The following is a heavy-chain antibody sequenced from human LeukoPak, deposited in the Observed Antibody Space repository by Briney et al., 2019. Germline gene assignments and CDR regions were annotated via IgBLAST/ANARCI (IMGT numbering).Heavy chain of an antibody. CDR3: AKGSGASYGSALGD. CDR1: GFMFSRFA. V-gene: IGHV3-30*18. Sequence: GGSLRLSCAASGFMFSRFAIHWVRQAPGKGLEWVAVISSDGNNKYFGDSVKGRFTISRDNANNMLYLQVNSLRPEDTASYYCAKGSGASYGSALGDWGQGTLVTVSS. CDR2: ISSDGNNK. J-gene: IGHJ4*02. D-gene: IGHD3-10*01.